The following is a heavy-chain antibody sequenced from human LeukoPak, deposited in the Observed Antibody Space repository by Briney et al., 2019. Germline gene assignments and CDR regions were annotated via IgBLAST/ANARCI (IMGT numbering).Heavy chain of an antibody. V-gene: IGHV1-8*01. CDR3: ARGRSLRGSGVSWFDP. J-gene: IGHJ5*02. CDR1: GYTFTSYD. CDR2: MNPNSGNT. Sequence: ASVKVSCKASGYTFTSYDINWVRQATGQGLEGMGWMNPNSGNTGYAQKFQGRVTMTRNTSISTAYMELSSLRSEDTAVYYCARGRSLRGSGVSWFDPWGQGTLVTVSS. D-gene: IGHD2-15*01.